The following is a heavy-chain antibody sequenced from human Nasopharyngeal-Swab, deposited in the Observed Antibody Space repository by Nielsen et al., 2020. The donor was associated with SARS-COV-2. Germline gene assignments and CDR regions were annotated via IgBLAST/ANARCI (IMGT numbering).Heavy chain of an antibody. D-gene: IGHD4-23*01. CDR2: ISGSGGST. CDR3: AKDPYLSDGGKGFDH. Sequence: GESLKISCAASGFTFSSYAMSWVRQAPGKGLEWVSAISGSGGSTYYADSVRGRFTISRDDSRNTLYLQMNSLRVDDTALYYCAKDPYLSDGGKGFDHWGQGTLVTVSS. J-gene: IGHJ4*02. CDR1: GFTFSSYA. V-gene: IGHV3-23*01.